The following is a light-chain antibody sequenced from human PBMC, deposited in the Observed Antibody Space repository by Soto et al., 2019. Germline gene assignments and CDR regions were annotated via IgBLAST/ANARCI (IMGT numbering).Light chain of an antibody. CDR2: GAS. J-gene: IGKJ1*01. Sequence: DIRMTQSPPTLSASVGDRVTITCRASQSIRHYLAWYQQMPGKAPKLLIYGASTLQSGVPSRFSGSGSGTEFTLTISSLQPDDFGTYFCQHHNSYSQTFGQGTKVAIK. CDR1: QSIRHY. CDR3: QHHNSYSQT. V-gene: IGKV1-5*01.